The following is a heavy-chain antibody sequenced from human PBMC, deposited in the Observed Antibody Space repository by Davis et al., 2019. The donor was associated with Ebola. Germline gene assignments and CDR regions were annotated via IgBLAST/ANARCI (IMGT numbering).Heavy chain of an antibody. CDR1: GYTFTSYG. Sequence: ASVKVSCKASGYTFTSYGISWVRQAPGQGLEWMGWISAYNGNTNYAQKLQGRVTTTTDTSTSTAYMELRSLRSDDTAVYYCARGLRGAARNYGMDVWGQGTTVTVSS. D-gene: IGHD6-6*01. CDR3: ARGLRGAARNYGMDV. V-gene: IGHV1-18*01. CDR2: ISAYNGNT. J-gene: IGHJ6*02.